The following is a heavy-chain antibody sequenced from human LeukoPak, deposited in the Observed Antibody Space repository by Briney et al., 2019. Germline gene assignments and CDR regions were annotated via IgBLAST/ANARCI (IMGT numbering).Heavy chain of an antibody. CDR1: GFTFSDYY. D-gene: IGHD3-22*01. J-gene: IGHJ4*02. CDR2: ISSSGSTI. CDR3: ARDSPDSGYYYLVRGATTQEGYYFDY. V-gene: IGHV3-11*01. Sequence: GGSLRLSCAASGFTFSDYYMSWVRQAPGKGLEWVSYISSSGSTIYYADSVKGRFTISRDNAKNSLYLQMNSLRAEDTAVYYCARDSPDSGYYYLVRGATTQEGYYFDYWGQGTLVTVSS.